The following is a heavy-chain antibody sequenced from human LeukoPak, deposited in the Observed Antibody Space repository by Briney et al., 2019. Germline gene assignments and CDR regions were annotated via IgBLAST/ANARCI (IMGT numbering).Heavy chain of an antibody. V-gene: IGHV3-23*01. CDR2: ISGSGGST. Sequence: PGGSLRLSCAASGFTFSSYAMSWVRQAPGKGLEWVSAISGSGGSTYCADSVKGRFTISRDNSKNTLYLQMNSLRAEDTAVYYCAREQLVPLRYYYYGMDVWGQGTTVTVSS. D-gene: IGHD6-6*01. CDR3: AREQLVPLRYYYYGMDV. J-gene: IGHJ6*02. CDR1: GFTFSSYA.